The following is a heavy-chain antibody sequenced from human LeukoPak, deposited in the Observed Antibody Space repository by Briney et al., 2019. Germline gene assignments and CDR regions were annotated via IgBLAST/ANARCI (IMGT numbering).Heavy chain of an antibody. J-gene: IGHJ4*01. CDR2: IITYNGTT. CDR3: ARKSTIAARPDY. CDR1: GYTFTSYD. V-gene: IGHV1-18*01. D-gene: IGHD6-6*01. Sequence: ASVKVSCTASGYTFTSYDITWVRQAPGQGLEWMGWIITYNGTTDYAQKIQGRVTMTTDKSTSTAYMELRSLRSDDTAVYYCARKSTIAARPDYWGHGTLVTVSS.